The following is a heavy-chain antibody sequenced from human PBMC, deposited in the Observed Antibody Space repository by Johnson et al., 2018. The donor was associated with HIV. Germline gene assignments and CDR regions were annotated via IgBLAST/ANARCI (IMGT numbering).Heavy chain of an antibody. Sequence: QVQLVESGGGVVQPGRSLRLSCTASGFTFSSYAMTWVRQAPGKGLEWVAVISYDGSNKYYADSVKGRFTISRDNSKNTLYLQMNSLGAEDTAVYYCAREGLEQVVSDAFDIWGQGTMVTVSS. V-gene: IGHV3-30*04. J-gene: IGHJ3*02. D-gene: IGHD6-6*01. CDR1: GFTFSSYA. CDR3: AREGLEQVVSDAFDI. CDR2: ISYDGSNK.